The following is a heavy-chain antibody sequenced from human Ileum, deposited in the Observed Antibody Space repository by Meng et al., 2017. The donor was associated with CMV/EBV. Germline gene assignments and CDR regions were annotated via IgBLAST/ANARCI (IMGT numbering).Heavy chain of an antibody. CDR3: ARDRQGYSDDFDI. CDR1: GDSINNGGYY. D-gene: IGHD2-15*01. Sequence: SGDSINNGGYYWSWIRQLPGKGLEWIGYIYYSGSGYSNPSLKSRLTMSVDTSKNQFFLKLTSVTAADTAVYYCARDRQGYSDDFDIWGQGTMVTVSS. J-gene: IGHJ3*02. CDR2: IYYSGSG. V-gene: IGHV4-31*02.